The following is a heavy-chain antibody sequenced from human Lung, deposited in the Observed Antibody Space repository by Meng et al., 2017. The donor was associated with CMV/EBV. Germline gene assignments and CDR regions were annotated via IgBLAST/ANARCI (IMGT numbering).Heavy chain of an antibody. CDR2: MNPNSGNT. V-gene: IGHV1-8*01. Sequence: FTSYDINWVRQAAGYGLEWMGWMNPNSGNTGFAQKFQGRVTITRNTSISTAYMEVRSLRFEDTAVYYCARMGRYCSGGSCLRYFDYWGQGTLVTVSS. CDR1: FTSYD. J-gene: IGHJ4*02. CDR3: ARMGRYCSGGSCLRYFDY. D-gene: IGHD2-15*01.